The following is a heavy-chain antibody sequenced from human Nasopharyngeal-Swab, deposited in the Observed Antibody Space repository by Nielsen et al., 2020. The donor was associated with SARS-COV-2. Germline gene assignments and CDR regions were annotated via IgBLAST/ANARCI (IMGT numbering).Heavy chain of an antibody. CDR1: GYTFTSYA. V-gene: IGHV1-69*04. D-gene: IGHD6-13*01. Sequence: SVKVSCKASGYTFTSYAMNWVRQAPGQGLEWMGRIIPILGIANYAQKFQGRVTITADKSTSTAYMELSSLRSEDTAVYYCAREAQQLDTYYYYGMDVWGQGTTVTVSS. CDR2: IIPILGIA. J-gene: IGHJ6*02. CDR3: AREAQQLDTYYYYGMDV.